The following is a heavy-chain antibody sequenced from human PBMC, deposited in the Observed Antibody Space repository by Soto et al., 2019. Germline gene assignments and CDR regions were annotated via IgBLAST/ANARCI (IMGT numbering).Heavy chain of an antibody. Sequence: EVQLVESGGGLVQPGGSLRLSCGASGFTFSSYWMHWVRQAPGKGLVWVSHINSDGSSTTYADSVKGRFTVSRDNAKNPLYLQMNSLRAEATAVYYCARDKGYYDTSGYYSDWCFDLWGRGTLVSVSS. CDR2: INSDGSST. V-gene: IGHV3-74*01. J-gene: IGHJ2*01. D-gene: IGHD3-22*01. CDR1: GFTFSSYW. CDR3: ARDKGYYDTSGYYSDWCFDL.